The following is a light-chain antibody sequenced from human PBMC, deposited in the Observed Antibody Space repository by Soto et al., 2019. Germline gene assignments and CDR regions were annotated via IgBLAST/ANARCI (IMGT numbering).Light chain of an antibody. V-gene: IGKV1-5*01. CDR1: QSISSG. J-gene: IGKJ2*01. Sequence: DIQMTQSPSTLSASVGDRVTITCRASQSISSGLAWYQQKPGKAPKLLIYDASSLESGAPSRFSGRGSGTEVSLTISSLQPAVFATRSCQQYNRYSNTFGQGAKLEIK. CDR3: QQYNRYSNT. CDR2: DAS.